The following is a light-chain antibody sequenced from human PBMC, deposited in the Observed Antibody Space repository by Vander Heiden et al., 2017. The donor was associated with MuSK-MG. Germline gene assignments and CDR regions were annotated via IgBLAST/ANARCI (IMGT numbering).Light chain of an antibody. CDR2: WAS. J-gene: IGKJ2*01. CDR3: QQCYSFPYT. V-gene: IGKV4-1*01. Sequence: DIVMTQSPDSLAVSLGEGVTIYCKASQSVFYSSNNKNCLAWYQQKPGQPPKLLIYWASTRESGVPDRFSGSESGTDFTLTISSLQAEDVAVYFCQQCYSFPYTFGQGTKLEIK. CDR1: QSVFYSSNNKNC.